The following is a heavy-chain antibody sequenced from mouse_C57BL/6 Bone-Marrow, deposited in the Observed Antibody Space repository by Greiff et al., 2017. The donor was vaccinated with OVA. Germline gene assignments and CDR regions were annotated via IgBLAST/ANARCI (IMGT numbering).Heavy chain of an antibody. J-gene: IGHJ2*01. CDR1: GFTFSDYG. V-gene: IGHV5-17*01. Sequence: EVKLQESGGGLVKPGGSLKLSCAASGFTFSDYGMHWVRQAPEKGLEWVAYISSGSSTIYYADPVKGRFTISRDNAKNTLFLQMTSLRSEDTAMYYCARRVRRGGYFDYWGQGTTLTVSS. CDR2: ISSGSSTI. CDR3: ARRVRRGGYFDY. D-gene: IGHD2-14*01.